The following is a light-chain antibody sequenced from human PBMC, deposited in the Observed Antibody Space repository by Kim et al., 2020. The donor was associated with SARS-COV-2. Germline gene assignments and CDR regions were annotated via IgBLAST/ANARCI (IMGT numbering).Light chain of an antibody. Sequence: ASVGDRVTITCRASQSISSWLAWYQQKPGKAPKLLIYKASSLESGVPSRFSGSGSGTEFTLTISSLQPDDFATYYCQQYNSSMYTFGQGTKLEI. CDR3: QQYNSSMYT. V-gene: IGKV1-5*03. CDR1: QSISSW. CDR2: KAS. J-gene: IGKJ2*01.